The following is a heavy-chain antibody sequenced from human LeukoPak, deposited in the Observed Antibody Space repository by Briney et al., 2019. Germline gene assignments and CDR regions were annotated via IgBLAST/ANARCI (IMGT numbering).Heavy chain of an antibody. CDR1: GFTLDDYA. V-gene: IGHV3-9*03. J-gene: IGHJ4*02. CDR3: AKGTMIVVAVGDYFDY. CDR2: ISWNSVNI. D-gene: IGHD3-22*01. Sequence: GRSLRLSCAASGFTLDDYAMHWVRQAPGKGLDWVSGISWNSVNIGYADSVKGRFTISRDNAKNSLYLQMNSLRAEDMALYYCAKGTMIVVAVGDYFDYWGQGTLVTVSS.